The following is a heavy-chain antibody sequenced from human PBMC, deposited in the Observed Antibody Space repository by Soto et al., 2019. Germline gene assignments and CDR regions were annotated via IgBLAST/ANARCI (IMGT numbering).Heavy chain of an antibody. J-gene: IGHJ4*02. CDR2: IKSKTDGGTT. CDR1: GFTFSNAW. Sequence: GGSLSLSCAASGFTFSNAWMNWVRQAPGKGLEWVGRIKSKTDGGTTDYAAPVKGRFTISRDDSKNTLYLQMNSLKTEDTAVYYCTTAPLYYYGSGSHYKNFDYWGQGTLVTVSS. D-gene: IGHD3-10*01. CDR3: TTAPLYYYGSGSHYKNFDY. V-gene: IGHV3-15*07.